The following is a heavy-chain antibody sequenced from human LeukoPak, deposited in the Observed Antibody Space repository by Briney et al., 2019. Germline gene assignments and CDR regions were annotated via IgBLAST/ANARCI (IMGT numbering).Heavy chain of an antibody. CDR1: GFIFSDYY. J-gene: IGHJ4*02. CDR3: ARDQDGDYSDY. V-gene: IGHV3-11*01. CDR2: ISSSGSAK. Sequence: GRSLRLSCVASGFIFSDYYMSWIRQAPGKGLEWVSYISSSGSAKYYADSVKGRFTISRDNAKNSLHLQMHSLRAEDTAVYYCARDQDGDYSDYWGQGTLVTVSS. D-gene: IGHD4-17*01.